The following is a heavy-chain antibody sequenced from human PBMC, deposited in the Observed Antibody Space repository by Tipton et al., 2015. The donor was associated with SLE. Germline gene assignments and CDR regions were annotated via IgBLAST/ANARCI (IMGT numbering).Heavy chain of an antibody. CDR3: AKAGAGFFDY. D-gene: IGHD6-19*01. Sequence: TLSLTCAVSGGSISSSNWWSWVRQPPGKGLEWIGEIYHSGSTNYNPSLKSRATISVDNSKNQFSLKLSSVTAADTAVYYCAKAGAGFFDYWGQGTLVTVSS. J-gene: IGHJ4*02. CDR2: IYHSGST. CDR1: GGSISSSNW. V-gene: IGHV4-4*02.